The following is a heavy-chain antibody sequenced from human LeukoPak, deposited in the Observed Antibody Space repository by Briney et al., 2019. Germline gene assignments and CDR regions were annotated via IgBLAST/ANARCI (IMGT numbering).Heavy chain of an antibody. V-gene: IGHV4-34*01. D-gene: IGHD3-3*01. CDR2: INHSGRT. CDR3: ARLRFLEWLLPEYYLDY. CDR1: GGSFSGYY. Sequence: SETLSLTCAVYGGSFSGYYWSWIRQPPGKGLEWIGEINHSGRTNYNPSLKSRVTISVDTSKNQFSLKLSSVTAADTAVYYCARLRFLEWLLPEYYLDYWGQGTLVTVSS. J-gene: IGHJ4*02.